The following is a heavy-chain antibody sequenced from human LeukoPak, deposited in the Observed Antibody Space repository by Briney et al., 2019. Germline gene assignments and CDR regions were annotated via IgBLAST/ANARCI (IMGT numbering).Heavy chain of an antibody. CDR2: ISWDGGST. Sequence: GGSLRLSCAASGFTFDDYAMHWVRQAPGKGLEWVSLISWDGGSTYYADSVKGRFTISRDNSKNSLYLQMNSLRAEDTALYYCAKDIRSSGGEPSPSCGMDVWGQGTTVTVSS. J-gene: IGHJ6*02. CDR1: GFTFDDYA. V-gene: IGHV3-43D*03. CDR3: AKDIRSSGGEPSPSCGMDV. D-gene: IGHD2-15*01.